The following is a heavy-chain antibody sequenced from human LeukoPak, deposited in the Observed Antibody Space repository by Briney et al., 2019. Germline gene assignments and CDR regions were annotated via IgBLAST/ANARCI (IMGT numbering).Heavy chain of an antibody. V-gene: IGHV1-18*01. Sequence: ASVKVSCKASGYTFTSYGISWVRQAPGQGLEWMGWINPYNGNTNYAQKLQGRVTMTTDTSTSTAYMELRSLRSDDTAVYYCARDSHTFYDSSGYYPPDYWGQGTLVTVSS. J-gene: IGHJ4*02. D-gene: IGHD3-22*01. CDR2: INPYNGNT. CDR1: GYTFTSYG. CDR3: ARDSHTFYDSSGYYPPDY.